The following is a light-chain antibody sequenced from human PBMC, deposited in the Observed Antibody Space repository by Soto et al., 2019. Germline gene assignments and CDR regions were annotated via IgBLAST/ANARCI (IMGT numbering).Light chain of an antibody. CDR3: SSYTSSSIDYV. V-gene: IGLV2-14*01. J-gene: IGLJ1*01. Sequence: QSALTQPASVSGSPGQSITISCTGTSSDVGGYNYVFWYQQHPGKAPKLMIYEVSNRPSGVSNRFSGSKSGNTASLTISGLQAEDDAVYYCSSYTSSSIDYVFGTGTKLTVL. CDR1: SSDVGGYNY. CDR2: EVS.